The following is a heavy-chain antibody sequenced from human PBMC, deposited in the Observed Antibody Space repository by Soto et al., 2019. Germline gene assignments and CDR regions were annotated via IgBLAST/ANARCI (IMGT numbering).Heavy chain of an antibody. CDR2: IKSKTDGGTT. J-gene: IGHJ4*02. Sequence: LRLSCAASGFTFSNAWMNWVRQAPGKGLEWVGRIKSKTDGGTTDYAAPVKGRFTISRDDSKNTLYLQMNSLKTEDTAVYYCTTSYYDFWSGYYPYYFDYWGQGTLVTVSS. CDR1: GFTFSNAW. D-gene: IGHD3-3*01. V-gene: IGHV3-15*07. CDR3: TTSYYDFWSGYYPYYFDY.